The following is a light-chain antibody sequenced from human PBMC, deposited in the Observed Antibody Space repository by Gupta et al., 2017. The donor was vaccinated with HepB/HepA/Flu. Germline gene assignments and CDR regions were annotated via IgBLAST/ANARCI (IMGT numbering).Light chain of an antibody. Sequence: IVLTQSPGTLSLSPGERATLSCRASQSVRSSYLDWYQQKPGQAPRLLIYSASSRATGIPDRFSGSGSGTEFTLTISRREPEDFGVYYCQQEDRSALTFGQGTXVEIK. J-gene: IGKJ1*01. CDR1: QSVRSSY. CDR2: SAS. V-gene: IGKV3-20*01. CDR3: QQEDRSALT.